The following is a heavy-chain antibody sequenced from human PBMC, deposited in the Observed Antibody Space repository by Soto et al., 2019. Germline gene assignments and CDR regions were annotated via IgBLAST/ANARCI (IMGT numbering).Heavy chain of an antibody. V-gene: IGHV1-69*13. Sequence: ASVKVSCKASGGTFSSYAISWVRQAPGQGLEWMGGIIPIFGTANYAQKFQGRVTITADESTSTAYMELSSLRSEDTAVYYCARRGEDDILTGYYLNFDYWGQGTLVTVSS. CDR1: GGTFSSYA. J-gene: IGHJ4*02. CDR3: ARRGEDDILTGYYLNFDY. D-gene: IGHD3-9*01. CDR2: IIPIFGTA.